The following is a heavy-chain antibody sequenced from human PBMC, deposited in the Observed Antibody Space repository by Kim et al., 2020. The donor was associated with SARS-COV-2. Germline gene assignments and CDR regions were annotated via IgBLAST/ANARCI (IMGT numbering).Heavy chain of an antibody. V-gene: IGHV1-8*01. CDR3: ARGDITDY. D-gene: IGHD1-20*01. J-gene: IGHJ4*02. Sequence: SGNTGYVQKFQGRVTMTRNTSISTAYMELSSLRSEDTAVYYCARGDITDYWGQGTLVTVSS. CDR2: SGNT.